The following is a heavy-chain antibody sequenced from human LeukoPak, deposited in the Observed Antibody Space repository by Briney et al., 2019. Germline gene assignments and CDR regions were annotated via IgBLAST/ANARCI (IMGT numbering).Heavy chain of an antibody. V-gene: IGHV3-23*01. CDR3: AKVDGSGYYYDGSGYND. CDR1: GFTFSSYA. Sequence: GGSLRLSCAASGFTFSSYAMSWVRQAPGKGLEWVSAISGSGGSTYYADSVKGRFTISRDNSKNTLYLQMNSLRAEDTAVYYCAKVDGSGYYYDGSGYNDWGQGTLVTVSS. CDR2: ISGSGGST. D-gene: IGHD3-22*01. J-gene: IGHJ4*02.